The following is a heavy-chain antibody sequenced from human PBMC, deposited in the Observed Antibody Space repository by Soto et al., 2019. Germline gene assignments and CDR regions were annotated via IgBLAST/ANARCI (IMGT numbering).Heavy chain of an antibody. Sequence: PSETLSLTCTVSGGSISSYYWSWIRQPPGKGLEWIGYIYYSGSTNYNPSLKSRVTISVDTSKNQFSLKLSSVTAADTAVYYCARLAVVAATAPYYYYMDVWGKGTTVTVSS. D-gene: IGHD2-15*01. CDR3: ARLAVVAATAPYYYYMDV. J-gene: IGHJ6*03. V-gene: IGHV4-59*08. CDR1: GGSISSYY. CDR2: IYYSGST.